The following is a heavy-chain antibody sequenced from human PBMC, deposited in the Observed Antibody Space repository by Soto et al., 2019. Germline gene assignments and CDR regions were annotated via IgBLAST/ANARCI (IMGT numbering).Heavy chain of an antibody. D-gene: IGHD1-20*01. Sequence: GGSLRLSCAASGFTFDDYAMHWVRQAPGKGLEWVSGISWNSGSIGYADSVKGRFTISRDNAKNSLYLQMNSLRAEETALYYCAKDQGYNWNDVVAFDIWGQGTMVTVSS. CDR1: GFTFDDYA. V-gene: IGHV3-9*01. CDR3: AKDQGYNWNDVVAFDI. J-gene: IGHJ3*02. CDR2: ISWNSGSI.